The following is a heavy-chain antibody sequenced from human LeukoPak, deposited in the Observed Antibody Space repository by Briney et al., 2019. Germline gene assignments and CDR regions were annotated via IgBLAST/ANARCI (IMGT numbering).Heavy chain of an antibody. D-gene: IGHD5-18*01. Sequence: PGGSLRLSCAATGFTVSSNYMSWVRQAPGKGLEWVSVIYSGGNTYYADSVKGRFTISRDNAQDSLFLQMNSLRAEDTAVYYCARGTWGGYAYGLNYYYMDVWGKGTPVTVSS. CDR3: ARGTWGGYAYGLNYYYMDV. V-gene: IGHV3-53*01. CDR1: GFTVSSNY. J-gene: IGHJ6*03. CDR2: IYSGGNT.